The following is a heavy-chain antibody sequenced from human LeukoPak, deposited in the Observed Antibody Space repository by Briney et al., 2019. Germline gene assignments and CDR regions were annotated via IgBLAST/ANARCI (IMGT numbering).Heavy chain of an antibody. CDR2: INPNSGGT. D-gene: IGHD5-18*01. CDR3: ARDHRGYSYGYVAYYYMDV. V-gene: IGHV1-2*02. Sequence: GASVKVSCKASGYTFTGCYIHWVRQAPGQGLEWMGWINPNSGGTNYAQKFQGRVTVTRDTSISTAYMDLSSLRFDDTAVYYCARDHRGYSYGYVAYYYMDVWGKGTTVTVSS. CDR1: GYTFTGCY. J-gene: IGHJ6*03.